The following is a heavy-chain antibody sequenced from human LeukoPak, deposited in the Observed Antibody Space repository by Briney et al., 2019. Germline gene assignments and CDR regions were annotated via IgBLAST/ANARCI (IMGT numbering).Heavy chain of an antibody. J-gene: IGHJ4*02. V-gene: IGHV4-39*07. CDR3: ASLWTDFWSGYYPVSFDY. D-gene: IGHD3-3*01. CDR1: GGSISSSSYY. CDR2: IYYSGST. Sequence: SETLSLTCTVSGGSISSSSYYWGWIRQPPGRGLEWIGSIYYSGSTYYNPSLKSRVTISVDTSKNQFSLKLSSVTAADTAVYHCASLWTDFWSGYYPVSFDYWGQGTLVTVSS.